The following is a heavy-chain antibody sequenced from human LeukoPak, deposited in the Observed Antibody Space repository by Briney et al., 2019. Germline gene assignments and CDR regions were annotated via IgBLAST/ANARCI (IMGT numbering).Heavy chain of an antibody. D-gene: IGHD3-16*01. V-gene: IGHV3-33*06. CDR1: GFTFSSYG. J-gene: IGHJ4*02. CDR2: IWYDGSNK. CDR3: AKSLPLVVMPAESPFDY. Sequence: QPGRSLRLSCAASGFTFSSYGMHWVRQAPGKGLEWVAVIWYDGSNKYYADSVKGRFTISRDNSKNALYLQMNSLRVEDTAIYYCAKSLPLVVMPAESPFDYWGQGILVTVSS.